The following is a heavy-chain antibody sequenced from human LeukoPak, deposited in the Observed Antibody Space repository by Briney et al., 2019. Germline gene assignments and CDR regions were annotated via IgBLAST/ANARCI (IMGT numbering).Heavy chain of an antibody. CDR3: AREGSSWYESAFDI. CDR1: EFTFSSYW. J-gene: IGHJ3*02. D-gene: IGHD1-14*01. CDR2: IKQDGSEK. Sequence: GGSLRLSCAASEFTFSSYWMSWVRQAPGKGLEWVANIKQDGSEKYYVDSVKGRFTISRDNAKNSLYLQMNSLRAEDTAVYYCAREGSSWYESAFDIWGQGTMVTVSS. V-gene: IGHV3-7*03.